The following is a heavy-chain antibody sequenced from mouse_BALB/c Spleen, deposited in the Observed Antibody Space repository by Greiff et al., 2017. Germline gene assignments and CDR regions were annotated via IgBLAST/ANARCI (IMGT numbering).Heavy chain of an antibody. J-gene: IGHJ2*01. CDR2: IYPGNSDT. V-gene: IGHV1-5*01. CDR1: GYSFTSYW. CDR3: TRCNSYYFDY. D-gene: IGHD4-1*02. Sequence: EVQLQQSGTVLARPGASVKMSCKASGYSFTSYWMHWVKQRPGPGLEWIGAIYPGNSDTSYNQKFKGKAKLTAVTSASTAYMELSSLTNEDSAVYYCTRCNSYYFDYWGQGTTLTVSS.